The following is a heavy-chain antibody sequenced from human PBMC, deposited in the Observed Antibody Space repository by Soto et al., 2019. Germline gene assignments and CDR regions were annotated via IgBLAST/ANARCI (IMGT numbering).Heavy chain of an antibody. J-gene: IGHJ4*02. V-gene: IGHV4-4*07. CDR2: IFSSGST. CDR1: GGSINTFY. Sequence: SETLSLTCTVSGGSINTFYWSWVRQPAGKWLEWIGRIFSSGSTSFNPSLESRVAMSVDTSKNHFSLNLSSVTAADMAVYYCAREGSYSAYNFAHGIQLWSFDFWGQGXLVTVSS. D-gene: IGHD5-12*01. CDR3: AREGSYSAYNFAHGIQLWSFDF.